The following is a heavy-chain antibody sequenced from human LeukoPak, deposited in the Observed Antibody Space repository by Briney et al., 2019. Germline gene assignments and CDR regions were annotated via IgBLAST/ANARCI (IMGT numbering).Heavy chain of an antibody. J-gene: IGHJ3*01. CDR1: GFRFSAYW. V-gene: IGHV3-7*01. CDR2: IDREGSEQ. Sequence: PGGSLRLSCAASGFRFSAYWMNWARRAPGKGLERVGNIDREGSEQNYADSVRGRFTISRDNAKNSLYLQMTGLRVEDTAVYYCARDSREAFHVWGQGTLVTVSS. CDR3: ARDSREAFHV.